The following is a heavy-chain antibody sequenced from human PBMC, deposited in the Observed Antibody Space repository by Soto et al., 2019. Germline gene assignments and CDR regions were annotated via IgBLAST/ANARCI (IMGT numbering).Heavy chain of an antibody. J-gene: IGHJ5*02. CDR1: GFTFSSYA. Sequence: QVQLVESGGGVVQPGRSLRLSCAASGFTFSSYAMHWVRQAPGKGLEWVAVISYDGSNKYYADSVKGRFTISRDNSKNTLYLQMNSLRAEDTAVYYCARGDGLLWFGELPWFDTWGQGTLVTVSS. D-gene: IGHD3-10*01. CDR3: ARGDGLLWFGELPWFDT. CDR2: ISYDGSNK. V-gene: IGHV3-30-3*01.